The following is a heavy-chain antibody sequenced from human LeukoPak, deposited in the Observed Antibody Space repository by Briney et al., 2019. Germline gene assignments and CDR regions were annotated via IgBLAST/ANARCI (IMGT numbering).Heavy chain of an antibody. D-gene: IGHD2-2*01. CDR2: ISPYNDYT. J-gene: IGHJ3*02. Sequence: ASVKVSCKASGYTFTKYGISWVRQAPGQGLEWMGWISPYNDYTNYAQKLQGRVTMTTDTSTSTGYMELRSLRSDDTAVYYCARWYCSSTSCYAGAFDMWGQATMVTVSS. CDR3: ARWYCSSTSCYAGAFDM. V-gene: IGHV1-18*04. CDR1: GYTFTKYG.